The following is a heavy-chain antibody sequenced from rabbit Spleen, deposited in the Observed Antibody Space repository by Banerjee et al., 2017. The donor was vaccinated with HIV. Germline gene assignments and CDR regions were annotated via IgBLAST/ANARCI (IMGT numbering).Heavy chain of an antibody. CDR3: ARYTSSSFSSYGMDL. V-gene: IGHV1S45*01. CDR2: IDTGSSGFT. D-gene: IGHD1-1*01. Sequence: QEQLEESGGGLVKPGGTLTLTCKASGFSLFSYWMCWVRQAPGKGLEWIACIDTGSSGFTYFATWAKGRFTCSKTSSTTVTLQVTRLTAADTATYFCARYTSSSFSSYGMDLWGPGTLVTVS. CDR1: GFSLFSYW. J-gene: IGHJ6*01.